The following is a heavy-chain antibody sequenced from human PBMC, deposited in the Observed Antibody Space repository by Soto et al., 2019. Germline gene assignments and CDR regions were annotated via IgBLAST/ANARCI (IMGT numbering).Heavy chain of an antibody. V-gene: IGHV4-34*01. J-gene: IGHJ4*02. CDR3: ARVRLDYIWGSYRGRAYYFDY. CDR2: INHSGST. CDR1: GGSFSGYY. Sequence: QVQLQQWGAGLLKPSETLSLTCAVYGGSFSGYYWSWIRQPPGKGLEWIGEINHSGSTNYNPSLKRRVTISVDTSKNQFSLKLSSVTAADTAVYYCARVRLDYIWGSYRGRAYYFDYWGQGTLVTVSS. D-gene: IGHD3-16*02.